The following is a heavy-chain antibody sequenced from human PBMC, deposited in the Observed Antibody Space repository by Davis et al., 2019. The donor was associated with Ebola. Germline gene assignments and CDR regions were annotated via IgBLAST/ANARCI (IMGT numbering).Heavy chain of an antibody. J-gene: IGHJ4*02. CDR2: IKQDGSEK. CDR3: AREEEQWLVDPNFDY. V-gene: IGHV3-7*01. D-gene: IGHD6-19*01. CDR1: GFTFSSYW. Sequence: GESLKISCAASGFTFSSYWMSWVRQAPGKGLEWVANIKQDGSEKYYVDSVKGRFTISRDNAKNSLYLQMNSLRAEDTALYYCAREEEQWLVDPNFDYWGQGTLVTVSS.